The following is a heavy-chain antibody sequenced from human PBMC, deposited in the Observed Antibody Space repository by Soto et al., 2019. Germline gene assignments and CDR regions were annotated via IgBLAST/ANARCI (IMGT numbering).Heavy chain of an antibody. CDR2: ISSSSSTI. CDR1: GFTFSSYS. Sequence: PGGSLRLSCAASGFTFSSYSMNWVRQAPGKGLEWVSYISSSSSTIYYADSVKGRFTISRDNAKNSLYLQMNSLRDEDTAVYYCARGPYYYDSIGYYEGPSEGYYFYYWGQGTLVTVSS. J-gene: IGHJ4*02. D-gene: IGHD3-22*01. V-gene: IGHV3-48*02. CDR3: ARGPYYYDSIGYYEGPSEGYYFYY.